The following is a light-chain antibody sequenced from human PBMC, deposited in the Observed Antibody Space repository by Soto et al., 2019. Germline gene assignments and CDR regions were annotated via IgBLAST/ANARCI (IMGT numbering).Light chain of an antibody. CDR2: GAS. V-gene: IGKV3-20*01. J-gene: IGKJ3*01. CDR3: QQYGSSPPDFT. CDR1: QSVSSSY. Sequence: EIVLTQSPGTLSLSPGERATLSCRASQSVSSSYLAWYQQKPGQAPRLLIFGASYRATGIPDRFSGSGSGTVFTLTISRLEPEDFAVYYWQQYGSSPPDFTFGPGTKVDIK.